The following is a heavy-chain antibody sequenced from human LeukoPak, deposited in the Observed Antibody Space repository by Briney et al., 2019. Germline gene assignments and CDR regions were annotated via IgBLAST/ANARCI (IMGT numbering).Heavy chain of an antibody. CDR3: ARDAVAGTLRYYYYMDV. CDR2: ISSSSSYI. CDR1: GFTFSSYS. J-gene: IGHJ6*03. Sequence: GGSLRLSCAASGFTFSSYSMNWVRQAPGKGLEWVSSISSSSSYIYYADSVKGRFTISRDNAKNSLYLQMNSLRVEDTAVYYCARDAVAGTLRYYYYMDVWGKGTTVTVSS. V-gene: IGHV3-21*01. D-gene: IGHD6-19*01.